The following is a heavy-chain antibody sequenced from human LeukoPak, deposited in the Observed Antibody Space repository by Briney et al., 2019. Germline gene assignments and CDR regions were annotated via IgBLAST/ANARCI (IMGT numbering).Heavy chain of an antibody. CDR3: AREEWNDMAFDI. CDR1: GGTLSNYV. D-gene: IGHD1-1*01. J-gene: IGHJ3*02. V-gene: IGHV1-69*05. Sequence: ASVKVSCKASGGTLSNYVISWVRQAPGQGLEWMGGIIPIFGTANYAQKLQGRVTFITDESTSTAYMELNSLTSEDTAVYYCAREEWNDMAFDIWGQGTMVTVSS. CDR2: IIPIFGTA.